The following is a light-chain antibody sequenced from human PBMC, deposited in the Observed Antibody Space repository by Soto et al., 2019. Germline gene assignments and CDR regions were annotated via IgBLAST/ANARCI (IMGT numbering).Light chain of an antibody. J-gene: IGKJ4*01. Sequence: DIQMTQSPSSLSASIGDRVTITCRASQSVSSYLNWYQHKPGRAPKLLIYAASSLQSGVPSRFSCSGSGTDFTLTISSLQPEDIATYYCQQYDNLPLTFGGGTKVDIK. V-gene: IGKV1-39*01. CDR1: QSVSSY. CDR3: QQYDNLPLT. CDR2: AAS.